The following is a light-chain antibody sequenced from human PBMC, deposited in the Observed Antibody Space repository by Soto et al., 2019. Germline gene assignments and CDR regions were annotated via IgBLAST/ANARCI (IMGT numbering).Light chain of an antibody. J-gene: IGKJ3*01. CDR3: QKSNSSPFT. CDR2: GAS. CDR1: RDIANY. Sequence: DIQMTQSPSSLSASVGDRATITCRASRDIANYLAWYQQKPGKVPQLLIYGASTLQSGVPSRFSGSGSGTDFTLTISSLQPEDVATYYCQKSNSSPFTFGPGTKVNIK. V-gene: IGKV1-27*01.